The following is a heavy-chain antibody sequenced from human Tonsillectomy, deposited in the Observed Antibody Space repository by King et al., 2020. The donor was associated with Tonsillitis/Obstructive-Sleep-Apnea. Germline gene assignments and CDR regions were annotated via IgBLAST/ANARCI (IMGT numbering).Heavy chain of an antibody. Sequence: VQLVESGSELKKPGASVKVSCKASGYTFVSYGISWVRQAPGQGLEWMGWISAYNDNTNYAHKLQGRVTMTTDTSTSTAYMELRSLRSNDTAVYYCARGRYCGGDCYSGGFDYWGQGTLVTVSS. CDR2: ISAYNDNT. CDR3: ARGRYCGGDCYSGGFDY. J-gene: IGHJ4*02. D-gene: IGHD2-21*01. V-gene: IGHV1-18*01. CDR1: GYTFVSYG.